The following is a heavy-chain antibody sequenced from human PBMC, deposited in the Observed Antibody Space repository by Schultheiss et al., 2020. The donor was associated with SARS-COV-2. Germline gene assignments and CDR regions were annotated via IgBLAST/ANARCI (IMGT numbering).Heavy chain of an antibody. CDR1: GFTFSSYA. CDR3: ARAIPYYDFWSGYSVCAFDI. D-gene: IGHD3-3*01. J-gene: IGHJ3*02. CDR2: ISGSGGST. Sequence: GGSLRLSCAASGFTFSSYAMSWDRQAPGKGLEWVSAISGSGGSTYYADSVKGRFTISRDNSKNTLYLQMNSLKTEDTAVYYCARAIPYYDFWSGYSVCAFDIRGQGTMVTVSS. V-gene: IGHV3-23*01.